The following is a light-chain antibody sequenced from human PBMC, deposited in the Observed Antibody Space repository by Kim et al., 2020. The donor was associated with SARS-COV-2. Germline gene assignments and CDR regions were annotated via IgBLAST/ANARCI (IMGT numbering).Light chain of an antibody. CDR3: SSYAGSNRGV. J-gene: IGLJ3*02. CDR1: SSDVGGYNY. CDR2: EVS. V-gene: IGLV2-8*01. Sequence: GQSVTLTCTGTSSDVGGYNYVSWYQQHPGEAPKLMIYEVSKRPSGVPDRFSGSKSGNTASLTVSGLQAEDEADYYCSSYAGSNRGVFGGGTQLTVL.